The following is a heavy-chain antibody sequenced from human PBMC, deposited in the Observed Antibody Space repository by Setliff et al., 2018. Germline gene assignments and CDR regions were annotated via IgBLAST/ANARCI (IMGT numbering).Heavy chain of an antibody. CDR3: ARGAYYYESSGLYGPDYYYYDMDV. J-gene: IGHJ6*02. CDR1: GYTFSTYG. CDR2: IIPLFETT. Sequence: ASVKVSCKDSGYTFSTYGISWVRQAPGQGLEWMGRIIPLFETTNYVEKFQGRVTITADKSTSTAYMELSRLTSEDTAVYYCARGAYYYESSGLYGPDYYYYDMDVWGQGTTVTVSS. V-gene: IGHV1-69*06. D-gene: IGHD3-22*01.